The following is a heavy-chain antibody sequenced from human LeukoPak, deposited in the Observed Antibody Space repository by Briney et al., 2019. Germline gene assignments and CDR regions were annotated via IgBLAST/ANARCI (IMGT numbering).Heavy chain of an antibody. V-gene: IGHV4-59*12. J-gene: IGHJ4*02. Sequence: SETLSLTCTVSGGSISSYYWSWIRQPPGKGLEWIGYIYYSGSTNYNPSLKSRVTISVDTSKNQFSLKLSSVTAADTAVYYCARDRITPPKIFDYWGQGTLVTVSS. CDR3: ARDRITPPKIFDY. CDR2: IYYSGST. CDR1: GGSISSYY.